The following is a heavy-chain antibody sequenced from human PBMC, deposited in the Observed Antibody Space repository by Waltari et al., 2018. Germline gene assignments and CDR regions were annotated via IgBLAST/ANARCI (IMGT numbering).Heavy chain of an antibody. Sequence: QVQLVQSGAEVKKPGASVKVSCKASGYTFTGYYTHLVRPGPGQGLEWMGWINPNSGGTNYAQKFQGRVTMTRDTSISTAYMELSRLRSDDTAVYYCARDFTMVRGPYDWGQGTLVTVSS. CDR2: INPNSGGT. J-gene: IGHJ4*02. V-gene: IGHV1-2*02. CDR3: ARDFTMVRGPYD. CDR1: GYTFTGYY. D-gene: IGHD3-10*01.